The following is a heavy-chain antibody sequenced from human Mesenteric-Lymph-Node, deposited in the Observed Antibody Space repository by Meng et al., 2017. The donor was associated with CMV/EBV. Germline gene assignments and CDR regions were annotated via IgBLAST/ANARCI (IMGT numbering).Heavy chain of an antibody. V-gene: IGHV4-31*02. CDR2: IYYSGST. J-gene: IGHJ4*02. Sequence: VSGGSISSGGYYWSWLRQHPGKGLEWIEYIYYSGSTYYSPSLKSRVTISVDTSKNQFSLKLSSVTAADTAMYYCARESSSGQAVDSWGQGTLVTVSS. CDR1: GGSISSGGYY. D-gene: IGHD3-22*01. CDR3: ARESSSGQAVDS.